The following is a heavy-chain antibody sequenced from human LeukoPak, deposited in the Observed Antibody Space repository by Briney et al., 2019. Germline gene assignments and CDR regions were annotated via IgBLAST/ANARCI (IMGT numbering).Heavy chain of an antibody. J-gene: IGHJ5*02. Sequence: GASVKVSCKTSGYTFTHYGITWVRQAPGQGLEWTGWIRNDNGNREYAQKIQGRVSMTRDTSTSTAYMELRRLISDDTAVYYCARVTTVTTPPWSWGPKKIGQEVNWFDPWGQGTLVTVSS. CDR3: ARVTTVTTPPWSWGPKKIGQEVNWFDP. D-gene: IGHD4-17*01. CDR1: GYTFTHYG. CDR2: IRNDNGNR. V-gene: IGHV1-18*01.